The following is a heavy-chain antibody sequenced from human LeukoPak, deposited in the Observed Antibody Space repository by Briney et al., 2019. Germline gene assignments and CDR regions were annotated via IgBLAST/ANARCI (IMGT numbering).Heavy chain of an antibody. V-gene: IGHV4-34*01. J-gene: IGHJ4*02. CDR2: INHSGST. CDR3: ARLAMITFGGVIGLDY. CDR1: GGSFSGYY. Sequence: SETLSLTCAAYGGSFSGYYWSWIRQPPGKGLEWIGEINHSGSTNYNPSLKSRVTISVDTSKNQFSLKLSSVTAADTAVYYCARLAMITFGGVIGLDYWGQGTLVTVSS. D-gene: IGHD3-16*02.